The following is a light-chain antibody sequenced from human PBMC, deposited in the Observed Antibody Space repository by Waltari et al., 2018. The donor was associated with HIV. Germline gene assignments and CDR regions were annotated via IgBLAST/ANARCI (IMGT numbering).Light chain of an antibody. CDR3: QAWDNSTAV. J-gene: IGLJ2*01. V-gene: IGLV3-1*01. CDR2: QDT. CDR1: KLGDKY. Sequence: SYELTQPPSVSVSPGLTASVTCSGDKLGDKYVCWYQQKPGRSPVLVLFQDTKRPSGITERFSGPNSGNTATLTYSGTQAVDEADYFCQAWDNSTAVFGGGTQLTVL.